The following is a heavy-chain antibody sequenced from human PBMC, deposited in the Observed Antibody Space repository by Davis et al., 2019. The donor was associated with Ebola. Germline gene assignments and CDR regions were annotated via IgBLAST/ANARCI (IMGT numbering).Heavy chain of an antibody. Sequence: GESLKISCAASGFTFSSYSMNWVRQAPGKGLEWVSSISSSSSYIYYADSVKGRFTISRDNAKNSLYLQMNSLRAEDTAVYYCVRDLVVVVAANQGWYYGMDVWGKGTTVTVSS. D-gene: IGHD2-15*01. V-gene: IGHV3-21*01. CDR1: GFTFSSYS. J-gene: IGHJ6*04. CDR2: ISSSSSYI. CDR3: VRDLVVVVAANQGWYYGMDV.